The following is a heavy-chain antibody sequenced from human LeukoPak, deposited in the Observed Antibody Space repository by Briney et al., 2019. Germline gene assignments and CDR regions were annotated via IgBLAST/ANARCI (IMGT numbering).Heavy chain of an antibody. CDR1: GGSLSSSSYY. CDR2: IYYSGST. D-gene: IGHD5-18*01. Sequence: SETLSLTCTVSGGSLSSSSYYWGWIRQPPGKGLEWIWWIYYSGSTYYNPSLKSRVTISVDKSKNQFSLKLISVTAADTAVYYCARDGYSYVPAYNWFDPWGQGTLVTVSS. CDR3: ARDGYSYVPAYNWFDP. V-gene: IGHV4-39*01. J-gene: IGHJ5*02.